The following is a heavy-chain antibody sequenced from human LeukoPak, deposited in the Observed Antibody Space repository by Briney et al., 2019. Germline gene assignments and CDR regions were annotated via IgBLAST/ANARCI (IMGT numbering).Heavy chain of an antibody. Sequence: ASVKVSCKVSGYTLTELSMFWVRHAPGKGLEWMGSFDPEDGKTVYAQKFQGRVTMTEDTSTDTAYMELSSLRSEDTAVYYCARGYLVTAGLMDVWGQGTTVTVSS. CDR3: ARGYLVTAGLMDV. D-gene: IGHD6-13*01. J-gene: IGHJ6*02. CDR1: GYTLTELS. CDR2: FDPEDGKT. V-gene: IGHV1-24*01.